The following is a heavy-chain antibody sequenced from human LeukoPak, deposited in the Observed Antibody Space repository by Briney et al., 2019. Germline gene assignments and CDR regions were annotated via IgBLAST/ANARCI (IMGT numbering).Heavy chain of an antibody. Sequence: PGGSLRLSCAASGFTFSSYGMHWVRQAPGKGLEWVAVISYDGSNKYYADSVKGRFTISRDYSKNTLYLQMNSLRAEDTAVYYCAKTPTVNYYYGMDVWGQGTTVTVSS. J-gene: IGHJ6*02. CDR2: ISYDGSNK. D-gene: IGHD4-11*01. V-gene: IGHV3-30*18. CDR3: AKTPTVNYYYGMDV. CDR1: GFTFSSYG.